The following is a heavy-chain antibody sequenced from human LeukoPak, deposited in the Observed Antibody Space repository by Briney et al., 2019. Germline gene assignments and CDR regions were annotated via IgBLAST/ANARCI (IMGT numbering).Heavy chain of an antibody. D-gene: IGHD3-22*01. CDR2: ISTSGESA. CDR3: AKDRGSGYHYFDY. J-gene: IGHJ4*02. Sequence: GGSLRLSCPVSGFTFSSYAMSWVRQAPGRGLEWVSVISTSGESAYYAGPVKGRFTISRDNSKNTLYLQMNSLRAEDTAVYYCAKDRGSGYHYFDYWGQGTLVTVSS. CDR1: GFTFSSYA. V-gene: IGHV3-23*01.